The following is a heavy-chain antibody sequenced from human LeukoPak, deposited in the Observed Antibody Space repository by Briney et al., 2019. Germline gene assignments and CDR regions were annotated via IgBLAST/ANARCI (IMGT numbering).Heavy chain of an antibody. CDR3: ARGASVYTS. D-gene: IGHD5/OR15-5a*01. V-gene: IGHV3-9*01. J-gene: IGHJ5*02. CDR1: GFTFDDYA. CDR2: ISWNSGSI. Sequence: GGSLRLSCAASGFTFDDYAMHWVRQAPGKGLEWVSGISWNSGSIGYADSVKGRFTISRDNAKNSLYLQMNSLRAEDTAVYYCARGASVYTSWGQGTLVTVSS.